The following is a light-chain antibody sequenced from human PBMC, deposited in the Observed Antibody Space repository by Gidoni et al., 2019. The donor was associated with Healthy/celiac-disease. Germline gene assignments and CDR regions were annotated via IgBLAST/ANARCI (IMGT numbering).Light chain of an antibody. CDR1: SSNIGAGYD. CDR2: GNS. Sequence: QSVLTQPPSLSGSPGPRVTISCTGISSNIGAGYDVHWYHQLPGTAPNLLIYGNSNRPSGVPDRFSGSKSGTSASLAITGLQAEDEADYYCQSYDSSLSGSVFGGGTKLTVL. J-gene: IGLJ2*01. V-gene: IGLV1-40*01. CDR3: QSYDSSLSGSV.